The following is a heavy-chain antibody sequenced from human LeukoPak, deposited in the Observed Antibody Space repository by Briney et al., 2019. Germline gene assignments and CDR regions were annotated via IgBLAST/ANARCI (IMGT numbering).Heavy chain of an antibody. CDR2: INPSGGST. D-gene: IGHD1-26*01. J-gene: IGHJ4*02. CDR1: GYTFTGYY. CDR3: ASSIVQGGSYYFDY. V-gene: IGHV1-46*01. Sequence: ASVKVSCKASGYTFTGYYMHWVRQAPGQGLEWMGIINPSGGSTTYAQKFQGRVTMTRDTSTSTVYMELSSLRSEDTAVYYCASSIVQGGSYYFDYWGQGTLVTVSS.